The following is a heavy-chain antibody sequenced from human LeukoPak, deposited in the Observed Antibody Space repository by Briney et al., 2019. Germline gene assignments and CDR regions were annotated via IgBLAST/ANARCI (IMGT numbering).Heavy chain of an antibody. V-gene: IGHV4-61*02. Sequence: TSETLSLTCTVSGGSISSGSYCWSWIRQPAGKGLEWIGRIYTSGSTNYNPSLKSRVTISVDTSKNQFSLKLSSVTAADTAVYYCARAGGYYYGSGSYLGYYYMDVWGKGTTVTISS. CDR2: IYTSGST. CDR1: GGSISSGSYC. CDR3: ARAGGYYYGSGSYLGYYYMDV. J-gene: IGHJ6*03. D-gene: IGHD3-10*01.